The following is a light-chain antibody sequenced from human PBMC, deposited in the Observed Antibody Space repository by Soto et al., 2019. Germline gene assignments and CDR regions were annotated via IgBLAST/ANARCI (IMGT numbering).Light chain of an antibody. CDR2: EVS. J-gene: IGLJ3*02. CDR3: SSYTSSSSL. Sequence: QSVLTQPASVSGSPGQSITISCTGTSSDVGGYNYVSWYQQHPGKAPKLMIYEVSNRPSGVSNRFSGSKSGNTASLTISGLQAEDEAGYYCSSYTSSSSLFGGGTKLTVL. V-gene: IGLV2-14*01. CDR1: SSDVGGYNY.